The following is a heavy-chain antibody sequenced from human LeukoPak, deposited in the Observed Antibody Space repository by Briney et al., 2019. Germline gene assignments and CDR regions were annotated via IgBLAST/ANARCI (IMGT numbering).Heavy chain of an antibody. D-gene: IGHD2-15*01. CDR2: INRDGSST. CDR3: ARDVGHIIDY. CDR1: GFTFSNYW. V-gene: IGHV3-74*01. Sequence: GGSLRLSCAASGFTFSNYWMHWVRQAPGKGLVWVSRINRDGSSTSYADSVKGRFTISRDNAKNTLYLQMNSLRAEDTAVYYSARDVGHIIDYWGQGTLVTVSS. J-gene: IGHJ4*02.